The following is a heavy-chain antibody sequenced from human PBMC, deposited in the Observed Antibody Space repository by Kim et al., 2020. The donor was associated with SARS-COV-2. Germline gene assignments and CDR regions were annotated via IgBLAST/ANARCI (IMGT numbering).Heavy chain of an antibody. V-gene: IGHV4-39*01. CDR1: GASSSTSSFY. CDR2: IYYSGST. CDR3: ARTSDNSGYYRPHVAFDI. D-gene: IGHD3-22*01. Sequence: SETLSLTCSVSGASSSTSSFYWAWIRQPAGKGLEWIGTIYYSGSTYYNPSLKSRVTISVDTSKNQFFLKVESVTAADTGVYYCARTSDNSGYYRPHVAFDIWGQGTMVTVSS. J-gene: IGHJ3*02.